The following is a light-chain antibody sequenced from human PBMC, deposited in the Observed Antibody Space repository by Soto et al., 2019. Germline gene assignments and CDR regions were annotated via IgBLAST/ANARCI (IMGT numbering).Light chain of an antibody. Sequence: EIVLTQSPGTLSLSPGERATLSCRASQSVSSSYLAWYQQKPGQAPMLLIYGASSRATAIPDRFSGSGSGTAFTLTISTLEPEDSAVYYCQQYGSSPPYTFGQGTKLEI. CDR1: QSVSSSY. CDR2: GAS. CDR3: QQYGSSPPYT. V-gene: IGKV3-20*01. J-gene: IGKJ2*01.